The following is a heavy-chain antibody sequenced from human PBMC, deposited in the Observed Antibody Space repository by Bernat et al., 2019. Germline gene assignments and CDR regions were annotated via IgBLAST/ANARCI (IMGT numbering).Heavy chain of an antibody. Sequence: QVQLQQWGAGLLKPSETLSLTCAVYGGSFSGYYWSWIRQPPGKGLEWIGEINHSGSTNYNPSLKSRVTISVDTSKNQFSLKLSAVNAADTAVYYCARGSRSGSYCRTNRGHFDDWGQGTLVTVSS. CDR1: GGSFSGYY. CDR2: INHSGST. V-gene: IGHV4-34*01. J-gene: IGHJ4*02. D-gene: IGHD3-10*01. CDR3: ARGSRSGSYCRTNRGHFDD.